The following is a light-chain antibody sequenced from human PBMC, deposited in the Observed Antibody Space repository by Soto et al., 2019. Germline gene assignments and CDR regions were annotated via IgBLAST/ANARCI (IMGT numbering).Light chain of an antibody. J-gene: IGKJ3*01. CDR1: QSVSSN. Sequence: EVVMTQSPSTLSVSPGERATLSCRASQSVSSNLAWYQQKPGQAPRLLIHGTSTRATVVPARFSGSGSGTEFTLITSSLKSADFAVYYCQQYNYWPPSFGPGTKVHIK. CDR2: GTS. CDR3: QQYNYWPPS. V-gene: IGKV3-15*01.